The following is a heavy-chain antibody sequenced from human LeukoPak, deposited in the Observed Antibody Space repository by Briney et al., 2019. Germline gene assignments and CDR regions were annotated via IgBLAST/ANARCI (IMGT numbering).Heavy chain of an antibody. D-gene: IGHD5-12*01. J-gene: IGHJ4*02. Sequence: SGPALVKPTQTLTLTCTFSGFSLTTSGMCVSWIRQPPGKALEWFARIDWDDDKYYSTSLKTRLTISKDTSKNQVVLTMTNVDPVDTATYYCARIRVATNSFDYWGQGTLVTVSS. V-gene: IGHV2-70*11. CDR2: IDWDDDK. CDR1: GFSLTTSGMC. CDR3: ARIRVATNSFDY.